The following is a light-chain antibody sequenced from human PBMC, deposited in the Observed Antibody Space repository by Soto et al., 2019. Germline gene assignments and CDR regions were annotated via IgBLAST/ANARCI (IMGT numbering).Light chain of an antibody. CDR3: T. CDR2: FVS. Sequence: DIQMTQSPSSLSASVGDRVTITCRATQDINNFLNCFQQKPGKAPKILIYFVSNLETGVPSRFSGSGSGTDFTFTISSLHPEDIAVPVDTFGPGTKVDVK. V-gene: IGKV1-33*01. J-gene: IGKJ3*01. CDR1: QDINNF.